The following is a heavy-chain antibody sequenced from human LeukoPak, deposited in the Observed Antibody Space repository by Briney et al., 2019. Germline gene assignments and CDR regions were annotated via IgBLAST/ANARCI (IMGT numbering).Heavy chain of an antibody. V-gene: IGHV3-48*02. D-gene: IGHD2-21*02. CDR2: ITSGGNPV. Sequence: GGSLRLSCAASWFTFSSYTMNWVRQAPGKGLEWVSLITSGGNPVYYTDSVKGRFTISRDNAKNSLFLQMNSLRNEDTGVYYCARDLGLLPGFRAFDSWGQGTLVTVSS. CDR3: ARDLGLLPGFRAFDS. J-gene: IGHJ4*02. CDR1: WFTFSSYT.